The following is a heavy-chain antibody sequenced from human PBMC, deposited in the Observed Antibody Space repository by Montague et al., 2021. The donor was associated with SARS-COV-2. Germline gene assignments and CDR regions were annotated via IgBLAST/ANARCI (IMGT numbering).Heavy chain of an antibody. Sequence: SETLSLTCAVYGGSFIGYYWGWIRQPPGKGLEWIGDINHSGSTNYNPSLKSRVSISVDTSKNQFSLKLRSVTAADTAVYYCARAIVDVTMLLVVMTGVEHDFDFWGQGTLVTVSS. CDR2: INHSGST. J-gene: IGHJ4*02. V-gene: IGHV4-34*01. CDR1: GGSFIGYY. D-gene: IGHD3-22*01. CDR3: ARAIVDVTMLLVVMTGVEHDFDF.